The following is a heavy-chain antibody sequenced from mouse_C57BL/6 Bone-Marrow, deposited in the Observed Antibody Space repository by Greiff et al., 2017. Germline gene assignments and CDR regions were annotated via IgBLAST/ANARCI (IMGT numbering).Heavy chain of an antibody. CDR1: GYTFTSYG. CDR3: ARYDGYYVPYYYAMDY. J-gene: IGHJ4*01. D-gene: IGHD2-3*01. CDR2: IYPRSGNT. Sequence: LVESGAELARPGASVKLSCKASGYTFTSYGISWVKQRTGQGLEWIGEIYPRSGNTYYNEKFKGKATLTADKSSSTAYMELRSLTSEDSAVYFCARYDGYYVPYYYAMDYWGQGTSVTGSS. V-gene: IGHV1-81*01.